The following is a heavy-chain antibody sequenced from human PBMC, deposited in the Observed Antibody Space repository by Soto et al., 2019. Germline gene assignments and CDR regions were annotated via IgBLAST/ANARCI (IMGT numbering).Heavy chain of an antibody. J-gene: IGHJ3*02. CDR2: ISSSRTTM. D-gene: IGHD3-9*01. CDR3: ARALYYDTLDAFDI. Sequence: EVQLVESGGGLVQPGGSLRLSCAASGFTFSSYSMNWVRQAPGKGLEWVSYISSSRTTMYYADSVRGRFTISRDTAKNSLYLQMNSLRDEDTAVYYCARALYYDTLDAFDIWVQGTMVTVSS. CDR1: GFTFSSYS. V-gene: IGHV3-48*02.